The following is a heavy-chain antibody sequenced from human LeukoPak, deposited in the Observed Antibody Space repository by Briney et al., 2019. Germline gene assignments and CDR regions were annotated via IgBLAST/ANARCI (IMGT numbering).Heavy chain of an antibody. CDR1: GGSVSSGSYY. CDR2: INYSGST. J-gene: IGHJ4*02. Sequence: PSETLSLTCTVSGGSVSSGSYYWTWIRQPPGRGLEWIGYINYSGSTNYNPSLKSRVTMSVDTSKNQFSLKLSSVTAADTAVYYCAREGGDFWSGYYSFDYWGQGTLVTVSS. CDR3: AREGGDFWSGYYSFDY. V-gene: IGHV4-61*01. D-gene: IGHD3-3*01.